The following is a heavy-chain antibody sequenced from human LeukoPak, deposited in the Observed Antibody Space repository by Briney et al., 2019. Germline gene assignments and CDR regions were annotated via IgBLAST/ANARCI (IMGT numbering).Heavy chain of an antibody. V-gene: IGHV3-21*01. CDR2: ISSSSDYI. D-gene: IGHD6-13*01. CDR3: ARYPGVAAAGTLCYFDY. Sequence: PGGSLRLSCAASGFTFNNYIMNWVRQAPGKGLEWVSYISSSSDYIYYADSVKGRFTISRDNAKNSLNLQMNSLKAEDTAVYYGARYPGVAAAGTLCYFDYWGQGTLVTVSP. CDR1: GFTFNNYI. J-gene: IGHJ4*02.